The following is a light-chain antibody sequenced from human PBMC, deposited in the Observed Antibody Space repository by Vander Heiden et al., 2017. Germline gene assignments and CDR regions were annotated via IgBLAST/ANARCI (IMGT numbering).Light chain of an antibody. CDR1: QGISSY. CDR2: ATS. CDR3: QQYYSYPFT. V-gene: IGKV1-8*01. J-gene: IGKJ3*01. Sequence: IRMTQSPSSFSASTGDRVTITCRASQGISSYLAWYQQKPGNAPKLLIYATSTLQSGVPSRFRGSGSGTDFTLTISCLQSEDFATYYCQQYYSYPFTFGPGTKVDIK.